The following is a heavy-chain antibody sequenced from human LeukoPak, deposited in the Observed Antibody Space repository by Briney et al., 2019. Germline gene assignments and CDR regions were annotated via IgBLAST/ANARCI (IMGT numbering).Heavy chain of an antibody. Sequence: PGGALRLSCAASGFTFSSYAMSWVRQAPGKGLEWVSLIYSGGSTYYTDSVKGRFTISRDNSKNTLYLQMNSLRAEDTAVYYCARDSWAVAGLYYWGQGTLVTVSS. D-gene: IGHD6-19*01. V-gene: IGHV3-66*01. CDR3: ARDSWAVAGLYY. CDR2: IYSGGST. J-gene: IGHJ4*02. CDR1: GFTFSSYA.